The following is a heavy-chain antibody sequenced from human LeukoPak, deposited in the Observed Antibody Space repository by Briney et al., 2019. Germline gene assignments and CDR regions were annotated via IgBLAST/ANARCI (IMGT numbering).Heavy chain of an antibody. Sequence: GGPLRLSCAASGFTFSSYGMHWVRQAPGKGLEWVAFIRYDGSNKYYADSVKGRFTISRDNSKNTLYLQTNSLRAEDTAVYYCAKRGIAVADYWGQGTLVTVSS. V-gene: IGHV3-30*02. CDR1: GFTFSSYG. D-gene: IGHD6-19*01. J-gene: IGHJ4*02. CDR2: IRYDGSNK. CDR3: AKRGIAVADY.